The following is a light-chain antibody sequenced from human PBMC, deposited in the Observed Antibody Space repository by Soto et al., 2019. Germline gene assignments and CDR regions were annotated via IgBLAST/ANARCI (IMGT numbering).Light chain of an antibody. V-gene: IGKV4-1*01. Sequence: DIVMTQSPDSLSVSLGERATINCKSSQSVLHSSNNMNYLAWYQQRPGQPPKLLIYWASIRESGVPDRFSGSGSGTDFTITISSLQTEDVAVYYCQQYYTNPPITFGQGTRLEIK. CDR3: QQYYTNPPIT. CDR1: QSVLHSSNNMNY. CDR2: WAS. J-gene: IGKJ5*01.